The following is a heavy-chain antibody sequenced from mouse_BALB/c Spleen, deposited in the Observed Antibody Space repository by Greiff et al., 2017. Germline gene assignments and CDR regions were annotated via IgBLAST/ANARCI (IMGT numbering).Heavy chain of an antibody. Sequence: VHVKQSGAELVKPGASVKLSCTASGFNIKDTYMHWVKQRPEQGLEWIGRIDPANGNTKYDPKFQGKATITADTSSNTAYLQLSSLTSEDTAVYYCARKLRLAYWGQGTLVTVSA. CDR2: IDPANGNT. V-gene: IGHV14-3*02. D-gene: IGHD1-1*01. CDR3: ARKLRLAY. CDR1: GFNIKDTY. J-gene: IGHJ3*01.